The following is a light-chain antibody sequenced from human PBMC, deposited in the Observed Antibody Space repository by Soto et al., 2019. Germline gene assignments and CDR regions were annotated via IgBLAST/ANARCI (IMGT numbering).Light chain of an antibody. Sequence: EIVLTQSPGTLSLSPGERATLSCRASQSVSSNYLAWYQRKPGQAPSLLIYGASSRATDIPNRFSGSGSETDFTLTITRLEPEDFAVYFCQQYGGSPPTFGQGTKVEIK. J-gene: IGKJ1*01. CDR3: QQYGGSPPT. V-gene: IGKV3-20*01. CDR2: GAS. CDR1: QSVSSNY.